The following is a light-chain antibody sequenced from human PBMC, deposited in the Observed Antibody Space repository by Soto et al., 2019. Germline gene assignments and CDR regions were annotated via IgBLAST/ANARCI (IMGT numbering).Light chain of an antibody. Sequence: DIQMTQSPSTLSASVGDRVTITCRASQSISSWLAWYQQKPGKAPKLLIYKASSLESGVPSRFSGSGSGTEFTLTTSSLHPDDFATYYCQHYNSYSPKYTFGQGTKLEIK. J-gene: IGKJ2*01. CDR2: KAS. CDR1: QSISSW. V-gene: IGKV1-5*03. CDR3: QHYNSYSPKYT.